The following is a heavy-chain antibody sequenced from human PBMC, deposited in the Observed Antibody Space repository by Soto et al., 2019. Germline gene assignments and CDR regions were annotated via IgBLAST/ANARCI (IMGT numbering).Heavy chain of an antibody. D-gene: IGHD5-12*01. CDR3: ARGGGYDSFDY. V-gene: IGHV4-30-4*01. CDR1: GGSISSGDYY. CDR2: IYYSGST. J-gene: IGHJ4*02. Sequence: SETLSLTCTVSGGSISSGDYYWSWTRQPPGKGLEWIGYIYYSGSTYLHPSFKSRLTMSIDRTRNQFSLKLSSVTAADMAVYYCARGGGYDSFDYWGQGVLVTVSS.